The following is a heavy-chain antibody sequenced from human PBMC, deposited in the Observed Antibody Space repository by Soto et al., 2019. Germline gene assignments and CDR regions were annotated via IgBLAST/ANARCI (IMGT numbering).Heavy chain of an antibody. CDR3: ARRENNWNYREDAFDI. V-gene: IGHV4-39*01. CDR1: GGSISSSSYY. J-gene: IGHJ3*02. D-gene: IGHD1-7*01. CDR2: IYYSGST. Sequence: QLQLQESGPGLVKPSETLSLTCTVSGGSISSSSYYWGWIRQPPGKGLEWIGSIYYSGSTYHNPSLKSRVTISVDTSKKQFSLKLGSVTGADTALYYCARRENNWNYREDAFDIWGQGTMVTVSS.